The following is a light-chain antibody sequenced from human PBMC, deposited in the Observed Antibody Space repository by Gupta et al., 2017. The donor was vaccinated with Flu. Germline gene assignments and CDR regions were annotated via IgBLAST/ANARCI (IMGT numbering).Light chain of an antibody. V-gene: IGKV1-5*03. Sequence: DIQMTQSPSTLSASVGDRVTITCRASQSISNWLAWYQQKPGKAPNLLIFSASISRSGVPSRFSGSGSGTEFTLTISSLQPDDFATYYCQQDNKDSPTCGQGTKVEIK. CDR2: SAS. CDR1: QSISNW. J-gene: IGKJ1*01. CDR3: QQDNKDSPT.